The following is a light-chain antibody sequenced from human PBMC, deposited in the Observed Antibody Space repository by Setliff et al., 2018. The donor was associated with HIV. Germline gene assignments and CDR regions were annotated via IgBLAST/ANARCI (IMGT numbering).Light chain of an antibody. V-gene: IGLV2-11*01. J-gene: IGLJ1*01. CDR3: CSYAGSDTYG. CDR2: DVN. CDR1: SSDVGGYNH. Sequence: QSALAQPRSVSGSPGQSVTISCTGTSSDVGGYNHVFWYQHHPGKAPKLMIYDVNQRPPGVPDRFSGSKFGNTASLTISGLQAEDEADYYCCSYAGSDTYGFGTGTKV.